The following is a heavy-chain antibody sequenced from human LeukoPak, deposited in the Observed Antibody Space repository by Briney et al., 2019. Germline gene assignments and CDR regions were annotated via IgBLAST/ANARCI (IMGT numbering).Heavy chain of an antibody. J-gene: IGHJ6*03. Sequence: PGGSLRLSCAASGFTFSTYSMNWVRQAPGKGLEWVSSISSGSSYIYYADSVKGRFTISRDDAKNSLYLQMNSLRAEDTAVYYCARYCSSSRCLYYYHMDVLGKGTTVTVSS. CDR1: GFTFSTYS. V-gene: IGHV3-21*01. CDR2: ISSGSSYI. CDR3: ARYCSSSRCLYYYHMDV. D-gene: IGHD2-2*01.